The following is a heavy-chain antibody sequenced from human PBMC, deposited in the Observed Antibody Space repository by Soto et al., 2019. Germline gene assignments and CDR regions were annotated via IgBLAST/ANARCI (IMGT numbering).Heavy chain of an antibody. J-gene: IGHJ3*02. CDR2: INSDGSST. CDR3: ASLDYYDSSGYWVGDAFDI. D-gene: IGHD3-22*01. Sequence: GGSLRLSCAASGFTFSSYWMHWVRQAPGKGLVWVSRINSDGSSTSYADSVKGRFTISRDNAKNTLYLQMNSLRAEDTAVYYCASLDYYDSSGYWVGDAFDIWGQGTMVTVSS. CDR1: GFTFSSYW. V-gene: IGHV3-74*01.